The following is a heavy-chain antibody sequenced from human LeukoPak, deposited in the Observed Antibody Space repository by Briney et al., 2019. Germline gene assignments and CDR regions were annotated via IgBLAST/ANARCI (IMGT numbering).Heavy chain of an antibody. Sequence: ASETLSLTCTVSGGSIGSTSYYWGWIRQPPGKGLEWIGSIYYTGSTYYNPSLKSRVTISVDTSKNQFSLKLSSVTAADTAVYYCARHSYGSSYYYYYYMDVWGKGTTVTVSS. CDR1: GGSIGSTSYY. CDR2: IYYTGST. V-gene: IGHV4-39*01. CDR3: ARHSYGSSYYYYYYMDV. J-gene: IGHJ6*03. D-gene: IGHD5-18*01.